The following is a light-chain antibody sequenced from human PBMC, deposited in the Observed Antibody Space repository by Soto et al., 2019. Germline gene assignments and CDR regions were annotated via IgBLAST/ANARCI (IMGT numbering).Light chain of an antibody. J-gene: IGKJ1*01. CDR1: QTISSW. CDR2: KAS. V-gene: IGKV1-5*03. CDR3: QHYNSYSEA. Sequence: DIQMTQSPSTLSGSVGDRVTITCRASQTISSWLAWYQQKPGKATKLLIYKASTLKRGVPSGFSGSGSETEFTLTISSLQPDDVATYHCQHYNSYSEAFGQGTKVDI.